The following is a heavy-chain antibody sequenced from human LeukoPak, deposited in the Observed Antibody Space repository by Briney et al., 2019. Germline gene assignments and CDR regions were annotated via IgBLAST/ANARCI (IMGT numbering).Heavy chain of an antibody. J-gene: IGHJ6*02. Sequence: GGSLRLSCAASGFTFDNYRMSWVRQAPGKGLEWVSTVNADGGNTYYADSVKGRFTISRDNSKNTLYLQMNSLRAEDTAVYYCAKAGPITMVRGVKNYYYGMDVWGQGTTVTVSS. CDR3: AKAGPITMVRGVKNYYYGMDV. CDR2: VNADGGNT. D-gene: IGHD3-10*01. V-gene: IGHV3-23*01. CDR1: GFTFDNYR.